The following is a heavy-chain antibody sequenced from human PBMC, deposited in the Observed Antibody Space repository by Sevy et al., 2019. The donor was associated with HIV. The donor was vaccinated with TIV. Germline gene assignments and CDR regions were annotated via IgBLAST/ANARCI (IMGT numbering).Heavy chain of an antibody. D-gene: IGHD5-12*01. CDR3: ATQDGYNLRYFDY. CDR2: IYYSGST. CDR1: GGSISSSSYY. V-gene: IGHV4-39*01. Sequence: SETLSLTCTVSGGSISSSSYYWGWIRQPPGKGLEWIGSIYYSGSTYYNPSLKSRVTISVGTSKNQFSLKLSSVTAADTAVYYCATQDGYNLRYFDYWGQGTLVTVSS. J-gene: IGHJ4*02.